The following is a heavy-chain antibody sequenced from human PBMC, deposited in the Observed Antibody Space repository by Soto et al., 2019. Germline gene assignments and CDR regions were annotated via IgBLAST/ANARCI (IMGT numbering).Heavy chain of an antibody. CDR2: IYYSGST. J-gene: IGHJ4*02. CDR3: ERLGGDFYDFWSGFLDY. V-gene: IGHV4-59*08. CDR1: GGSISSYY. D-gene: IGHD3-3*01. Sequence: SETLSLTCTVSGGSISSYYWSWIRQPPGKGLEWIGYIYYSGSTNYNPSLKSRVTISVDTSKNQFSLKLSSVTAADTAVYYCERLGGDFYDFWSGFLDYWGQGTLVTVSS.